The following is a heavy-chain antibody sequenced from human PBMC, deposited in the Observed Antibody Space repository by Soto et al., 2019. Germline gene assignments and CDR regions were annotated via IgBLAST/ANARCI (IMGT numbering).Heavy chain of an antibody. J-gene: IGHJ4*02. V-gene: IGHV1-69*12. CDR3: ARDGGVYDYSPFDY. CDR1: GGTFSSYA. CDR2: IIPIFGTA. D-gene: IGHD4-4*01. Sequence: QVQLVQSGAEVKKPGSSVKVSCKASGGTFSSYAISWVRQAPGQGLEWMGGIIPIFGTADYAQKFQGRVTITAHESTSAAYMERSSVRSEDTAVYYCARDGGVYDYSPFDYWGQGTLVTVSS.